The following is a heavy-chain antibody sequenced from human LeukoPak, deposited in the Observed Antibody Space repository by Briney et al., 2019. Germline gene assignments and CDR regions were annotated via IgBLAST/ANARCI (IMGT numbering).Heavy chain of an antibody. Sequence: SVTVSCKASGGTFSSYAISWVRQAPGQGLEWMGGIIPIFGTANYAQKFQGRVTITADESTSTAYMELSSLRSEDTAVYYRATRIAAADPYYYYYGMDVWGQGTTVTVSS. CDR1: GGTFSSYA. CDR3: ATRIAAADPYYYYYGMDV. CDR2: IIPIFGTA. J-gene: IGHJ6*02. V-gene: IGHV1-69*13. D-gene: IGHD6-13*01.